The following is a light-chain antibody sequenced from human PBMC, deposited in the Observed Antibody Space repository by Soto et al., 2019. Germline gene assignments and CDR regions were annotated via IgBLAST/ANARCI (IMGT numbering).Light chain of an antibody. CDR3: QQYNNWPPAT. CDR2: GAS. V-gene: IGKV3-15*01. Sequence: EIVMTQSPASLSVSPGERATLSCRASQTVIRKLAWYQQKPGQAPTLLIYGASTRATGIPARFSGSGSGTEFTLTISSLQSEDSAVYYCQQYNNWPPATFGPGTKVEIK. J-gene: IGKJ1*01. CDR1: QTVIRK.